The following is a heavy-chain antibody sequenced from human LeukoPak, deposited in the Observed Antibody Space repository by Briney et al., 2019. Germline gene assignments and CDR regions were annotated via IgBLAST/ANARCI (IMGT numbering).Heavy chain of an antibody. D-gene: IGHD6-6*01. CDR1: GYTFTGYY. CDR2: INPNSGGT. CDR3: ARDGAARPRKTNWFDP. J-gene: IGHJ5*02. Sequence: GASVKVSCKASGYTFTGYYMHWVRQAPGQGLEWMGWINPNSGGTNYAQKFQGRVTMTRDTSISTAYMELSRLRSDDTAVYYCARDGAARPRKTNWFDPWGQGTLVTVSS. V-gene: IGHV1-2*02.